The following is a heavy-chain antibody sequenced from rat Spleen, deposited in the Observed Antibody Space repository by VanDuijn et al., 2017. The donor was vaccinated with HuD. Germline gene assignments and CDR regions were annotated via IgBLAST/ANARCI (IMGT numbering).Heavy chain of an antibody. CDR1: GFTFSDFP. V-gene: IGHV5-46*01. CDR3: ARAGYLRDWYFDF. CDR2: ISYDGSGT. D-gene: IGHD2-2*01. J-gene: IGHJ1*01. Sequence: EVQLVESGGGLVQPGRSMKLSCAASGFTFSDFPMAWVRQTPTKGLEWVATISYDGSGTYYRDSVKGRFSISRDDAKSTLYLQMDNLRSEDTATYYCARAGYLRDWYFDFWGPGTMVTVSS.